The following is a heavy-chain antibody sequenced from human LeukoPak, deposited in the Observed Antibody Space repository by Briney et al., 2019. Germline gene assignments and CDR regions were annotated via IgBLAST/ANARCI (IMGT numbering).Heavy chain of an antibody. D-gene: IGHD3-16*01. CDR2: INPNSGGT. Sequence: ASVKVSCKASGYTFTGYYIHWVRQAPGQGLEWMGWINPNSGGTNYAQKLQGRVTMTTDTSTSTAYMELRNLRSDDTAVYYCARGGPAARLITFGGVTDYWGQGTLVTVSS. V-gene: IGHV1-2*02. CDR1: GYTFTGYY. CDR3: ARGGPAARLITFGGVTDY. J-gene: IGHJ4*02.